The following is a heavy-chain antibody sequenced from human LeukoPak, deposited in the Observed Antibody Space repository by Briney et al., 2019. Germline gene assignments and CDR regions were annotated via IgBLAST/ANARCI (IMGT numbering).Heavy chain of an antibody. CDR3: AREVDILTVTYAFDI. V-gene: IGHV1-8*01. J-gene: IGHJ3*02. D-gene: IGHD3-9*01. CDR1: VYTFTSYD. Sequence: ASVKVSCKACVYTFTSYDINCVRQATGQGLEWMGGMNPNSGNTGYAQKFQGRVTMTRNTSISTAYMELSSLRSEDTAVYYCAREVDILTVTYAFDIWGQGTMVTVSS. CDR2: MNPNSGNT.